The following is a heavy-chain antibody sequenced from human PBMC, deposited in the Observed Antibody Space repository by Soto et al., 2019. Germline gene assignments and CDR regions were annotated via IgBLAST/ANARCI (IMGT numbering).Heavy chain of an antibody. J-gene: IGHJ6*04. D-gene: IGHD3-3*01. V-gene: IGHV5-51*01. Sequence: PGESLKISCNGSGYSFTSYWIGRVRKMPGKGLEWMGIIYPGDSDTRYSPSFQGQVTISADKSISTAYLQWSSLKASDTAMYYCARHEGNDFWPFYQDVWGKGTAVTVSS. CDR3: ARHEGNDFWPFYQDV. CDR2: IYPGDSDT. CDR1: GYSFTSYW.